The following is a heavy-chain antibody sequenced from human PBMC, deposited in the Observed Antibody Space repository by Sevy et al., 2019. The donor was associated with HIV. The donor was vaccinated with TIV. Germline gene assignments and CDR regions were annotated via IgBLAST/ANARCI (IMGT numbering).Heavy chain of an antibody. Sequence: SETLSLTCAVSGGSIGSGDYSWNWIRQPPGKGLEWIGYIFSSGTTQYNPSLTSRVAISVDTSKNQVSLRLNSVTAADTAVYYCARNGSTFVDWSFFDYWGQGTLVTVS. D-gene: IGHD2-2*01. CDR3: ARNGSTFVDWSFFDY. CDR1: GGSIGSGDYS. J-gene: IGHJ4*02. V-gene: IGHV4-30-4*08. CDR2: IFSSGTT.